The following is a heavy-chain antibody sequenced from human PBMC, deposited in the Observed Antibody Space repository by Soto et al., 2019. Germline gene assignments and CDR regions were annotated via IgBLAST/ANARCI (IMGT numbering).Heavy chain of an antibody. CDR3: ARHEGSGLWFGELLYYGWFDP. J-gene: IGHJ5*02. CDR1: GGSISSYY. V-gene: IGHV4-59*08. Sequence: SETLSLTCTVSGGSISSYYWSWIRQPPGKGLECIGYIYYSGSTNYNPSLKSRVTISVDTSKNQFSLKLSSVTAADTAVYYCARHEGSGLWFGELLYYGWFDPWGQGTLVTVSS. CDR2: IYYSGST. D-gene: IGHD3-10*01.